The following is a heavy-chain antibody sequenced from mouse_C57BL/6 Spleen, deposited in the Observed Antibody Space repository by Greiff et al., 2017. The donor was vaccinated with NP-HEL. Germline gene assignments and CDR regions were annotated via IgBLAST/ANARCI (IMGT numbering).Heavy chain of an antibody. V-gene: IGHV1-54*01. Sequence: QVQLQQSGAELVRPGTSVKVSCKASGYAFTNYLIEWVKQRPGQGLEWIGVINPGSGGTNYNEKFKGKATLTADKSSSTAYMQLSSLTSEDAAVYFCARSPYYYFDDWGQGTTLTVSS. D-gene: IGHD1-1*01. CDR3: ARSPYYYFDD. CDR2: INPGSGGT. CDR1: GYAFTNYL. J-gene: IGHJ2*01.